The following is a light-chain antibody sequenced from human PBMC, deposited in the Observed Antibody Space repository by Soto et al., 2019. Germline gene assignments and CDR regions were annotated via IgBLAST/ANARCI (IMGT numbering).Light chain of an antibody. CDR2: EVT. J-gene: IGLJ1*01. Sequence: QSVLTQPASVSGSPGQSITMSCTGTRSDVGANHYVSWYQQYPGEAPKVIIYEVTNRPPGVSNRFSGSKSDHTASLTISGLQAEDEADYYCTSHTGGGSLDVFGTGTKVTVL. CDR3: TSHTGGGSLDV. V-gene: IGLV2-14*01. CDR1: RSDVGANHY.